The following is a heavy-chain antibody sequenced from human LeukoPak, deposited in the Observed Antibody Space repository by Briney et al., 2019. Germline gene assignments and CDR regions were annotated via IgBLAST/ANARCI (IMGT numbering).Heavy chain of an antibody. D-gene: IGHD3-10*01. CDR1: GFTFSSCG. V-gene: IGHV3-30*18. Sequence: GGSLRLSCAASGFTFSSCGMHWVRQAPGKGLEWVAVITYDGDTTYFEDSVKGRFTISRDISKSTLYLQMNSLGAEDTAVYYCVKEQGSGSYRTADYWGQGTLVTVSS. CDR3: VKEQGSGSYRTADY. J-gene: IGHJ4*02. CDR2: ITYDGDTT.